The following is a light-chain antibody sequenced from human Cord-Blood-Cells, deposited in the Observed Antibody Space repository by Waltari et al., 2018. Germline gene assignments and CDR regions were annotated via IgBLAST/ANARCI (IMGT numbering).Light chain of an antibody. CDR1: SSDVGGHNY. V-gene: IGLV2-14*01. CDR3: SSYTSSSTPVV. Sequence: SALPQPASVSGSPGQSINLSCTGTSSDVGGHNYVSWYQPHPGKAPKLMIYDVSNRPSGVSNRFSGSKSGNTASLTISGLQAEDEADYYCSSYTSSSTPVVFGGGTKLTVL. J-gene: IGLJ2*01. CDR2: DVS.